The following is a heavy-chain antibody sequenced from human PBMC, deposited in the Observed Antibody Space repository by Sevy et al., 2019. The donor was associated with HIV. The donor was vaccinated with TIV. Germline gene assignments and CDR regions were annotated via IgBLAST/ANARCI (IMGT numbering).Heavy chain of an antibody. J-gene: IGHJ6*02. Sequence: GGSLRLSCAASGFTFSSYNMNWVRQTPGKGLEWVSFISSGSGYIYYADSVKGRFTISRDNAKNSLYLQMNSLRAEDTAMYYCTRDKTILGGRYGMDVWGQGTTVTVSS. D-gene: IGHD3-3*01. CDR3: TRDKTILGGRYGMDV. V-gene: IGHV3-21*01. CDR2: ISSGSGYI. CDR1: GFTFSSYN.